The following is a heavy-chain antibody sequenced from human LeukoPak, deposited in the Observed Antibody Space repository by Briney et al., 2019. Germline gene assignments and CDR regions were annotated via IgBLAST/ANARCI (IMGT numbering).Heavy chain of an antibody. D-gene: IGHD2-15*01. CDR1: GFTVSSNY. J-gene: IGHJ4*02. CDR3: AKERYCSGGNCYPDDS. V-gene: IGHV3-53*05. CDR2: IYSGGST. Sequence: GGSLRLSCAASGFTVSSNYMSWVRQAPGKGLEWVSVIYSGGSTYYGDSVKGRFTISRDNSKNTLYLQMSSLRAEDTAVYYCAKERYCSGGNCYPDDSWGQGTLVTVSS.